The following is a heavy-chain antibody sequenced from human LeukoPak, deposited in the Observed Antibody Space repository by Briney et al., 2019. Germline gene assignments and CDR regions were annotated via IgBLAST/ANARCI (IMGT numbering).Heavy chain of an antibody. CDR1: GITLSIYC. CDR3: ATDGAGFDT. J-gene: IGHJ5*02. V-gene: IGHV3-23*01. Sequence: QPGGSLRLSWAVSGITLSIYCMSWVRHAPGKGLEWVACISDSGGNTKYADSVKGRFTISRDNPKNTLYLQMNSLRAEDTALYYCATDGAGFDTWGQGVLVTVSS. CDR2: ISDSGGNT.